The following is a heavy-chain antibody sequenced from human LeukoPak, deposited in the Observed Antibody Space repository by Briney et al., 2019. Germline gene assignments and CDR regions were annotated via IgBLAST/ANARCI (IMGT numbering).Heavy chain of an antibody. D-gene: IGHD6-19*01. CDR3: ARERVAVAGTCYFDY. Sequence: SETLSLTCTVSGGSISSSSYYWGWIRQPPGTGLEWIGSIYYSGSTYYNPSLKSRVTISVDTSKNQFSLKLSSVTAADTAVYYCARERVAVAGTCYFDYWGQGTLVTVSS. CDR2: IYYSGST. CDR1: GGSISSSSYY. V-gene: IGHV4-39*07. J-gene: IGHJ4*02.